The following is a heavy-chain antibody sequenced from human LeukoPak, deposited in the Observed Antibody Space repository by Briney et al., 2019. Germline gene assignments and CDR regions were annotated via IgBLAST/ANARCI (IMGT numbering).Heavy chain of an antibody. Sequence: PGGSLRLSCAASGFTFSSYAMHWVRQAPGKGLEWVAVISYDGSNKYYADSVKGRFTISRDNSKNTLYLQMNSLRAEDTAVYYCARSMGVGATFPGRFDAFDIWGQGTMVTVSS. CDR3: ARSMGVGATFPGRFDAFDI. V-gene: IGHV3-30-3*01. J-gene: IGHJ3*02. CDR1: GFTFSSYA. CDR2: ISYDGSNK. D-gene: IGHD1-26*01.